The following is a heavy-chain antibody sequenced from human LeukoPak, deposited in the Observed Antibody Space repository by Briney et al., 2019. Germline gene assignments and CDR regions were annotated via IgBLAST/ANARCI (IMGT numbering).Heavy chain of an antibody. CDR2: IDPSDSYT. V-gene: IGHV5-10-1*01. Sequence: GESLKISCKGSGYSFTSYWICWVRQMPGKGLEWMGRIDPSDSYTNYSPSFQGHVTISADKSISTAYLQWSSLKASDTAMYYCARQGLYYYGSGSYSLTGNWFDPWGQGTLVTVSS. CDR3: ARQGLYYYGSGSYSLTGNWFDP. CDR1: GYSFTSYW. J-gene: IGHJ5*02. D-gene: IGHD3-10*01.